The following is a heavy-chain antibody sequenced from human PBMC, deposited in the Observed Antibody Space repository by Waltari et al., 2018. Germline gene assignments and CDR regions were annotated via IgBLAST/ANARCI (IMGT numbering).Heavy chain of an antibody. D-gene: IGHD5-18*01. J-gene: IGHJ4*02. CDR3: TRGYTYGLGAY. CDR1: GFTLEDFG. Sequence: EVHLVESGGGVVRPGGRLRIPGAALGFTLEDFGMIWVRLAPGKVLEWISGIHWNDCSTGYADSVKGRFTISRDNANNSLYLQMNSLRAEDTALYYCTRGYTYGLGAYWGQGTLVTVSS. CDR2: IHWNDCST. V-gene: IGHV3-20*04.